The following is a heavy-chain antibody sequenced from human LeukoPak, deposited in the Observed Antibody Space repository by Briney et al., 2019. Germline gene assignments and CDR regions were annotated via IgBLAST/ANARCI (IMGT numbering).Heavy chain of an antibody. CDR3: ARSPVGATTHFDY. Sequence: ASVKVSCKASGYTFTSYAMHWVRQAPGQRLEWMGWINAGNGNTKYSQEFQGRVTITRDTSASTAYMELSSLRSEDMAVYYCARSPVGATTHFDYWGKGTLVTVSS. D-gene: IGHD1-26*01. CDR2: INAGNGNT. CDR1: GYTFTSYA. V-gene: IGHV1-3*03. J-gene: IGHJ4*02.